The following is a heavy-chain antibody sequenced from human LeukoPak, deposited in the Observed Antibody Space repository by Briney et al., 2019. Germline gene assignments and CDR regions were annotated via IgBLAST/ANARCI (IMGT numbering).Heavy chain of an antibody. Sequence: GASVKVSCKASGGTFSSYAISWVRQAPGQGLEWMGWMNPNSGNTGYAQKFQGRVTITRNTSISTAYMELSSLRSEDTAVYYCARRGIVATNDYYYYYMDVWGKGTTVTVSS. V-gene: IGHV1-8*03. CDR1: GGTFSSYA. D-gene: IGHD5-12*01. CDR3: ARRGIVATNDYYYYYMDV. CDR2: MNPNSGNT. J-gene: IGHJ6*03.